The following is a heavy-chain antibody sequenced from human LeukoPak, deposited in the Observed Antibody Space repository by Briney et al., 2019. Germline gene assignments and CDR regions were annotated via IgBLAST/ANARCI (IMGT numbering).Heavy chain of an antibody. V-gene: IGHV3-48*01. Sequence: GGSLRLSCAASGFTFSSYSMNWVRQAPGKGLEWVSYISSSSSTIYYADSVKGRFTISRDNAKNSLYLQMNSLRGEDTAVYYCASNYLYSGSSGIYFDYWGQGTLVTVSS. CDR3: ASNYLYSGSSGIYFDY. J-gene: IGHJ4*02. D-gene: IGHD1-26*01. CDR1: GFTFSSYS. CDR2: ISSSSSTI.